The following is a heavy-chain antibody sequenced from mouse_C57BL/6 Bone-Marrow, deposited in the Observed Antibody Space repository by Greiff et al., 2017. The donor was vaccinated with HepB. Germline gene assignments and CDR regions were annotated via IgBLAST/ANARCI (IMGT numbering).Heavy chain of an antibody. D-gene: IGHD2-3*01. CDR2: ISDGGSYT. J-gene: IGHJ4*01. CDR1: GFTFSSYA. CDR3: ARGDDGYYGAMDY. Sequence: EVQLVESGGGLVKPGGSLKLSCAASGFTFSSYAMSWVRQTPEKRLEWVATISDGGSYTYYPDNVKGRFTISRDNAKNNLYLQMSHLKSEDTAMYYCARGDDGYYGAMDYWGQGTSVTVSS. V-gene: IGHV5-4*01.